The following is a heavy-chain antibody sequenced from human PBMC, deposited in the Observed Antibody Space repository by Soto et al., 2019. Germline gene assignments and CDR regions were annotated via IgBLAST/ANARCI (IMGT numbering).Heavy chain of an antibody. CDR3: AKDGTTYSSSHYYYYMDV. V-gene: IGHV3-30*18. Sequence: GGFLRLSCAASGFTFSSYGMHWVRQAPGKGLEWVAVISYDGSNKYYADTVKGRFTISRDNSKNTLYLQMNSLRAEDTAVYYCAKDGTTYSSSHYYYYMDVWGKGTTVTVSS. D-gene: IGHD6-6*01. CDR1: GFTFSSYG. CDR2: ISYDGSNK. J-gene: IGHJ6*03.